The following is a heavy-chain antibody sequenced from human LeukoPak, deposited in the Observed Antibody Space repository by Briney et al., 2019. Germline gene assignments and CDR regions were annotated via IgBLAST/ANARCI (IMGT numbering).Heavy chain of an antibody. CDR3: ASDIVATSGDF. CDR2: ITSAGRAI. Sequence: GGSLRLSCAASGFTFSDFYMSWIRQAPGKGLEWVSYITSAGRAIYYADAVQGRFTISRDNARNSLYLQMNGLRAEDTAVYYCASDIVATSGDFWGQGTLVTVSS. V-gene: IGHV3-11*01. J-gene: IGHJ4*02. D-gene: IGHD5-12*01. CDR1: GFTFSDFY.